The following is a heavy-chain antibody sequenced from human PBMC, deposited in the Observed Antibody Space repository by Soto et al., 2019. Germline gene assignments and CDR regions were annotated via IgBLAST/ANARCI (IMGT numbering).Heavy chain of an antibody. CDR1: GGSVSSGSYY. Sequence: SETLSLTCAVSGGSVSSGSYYWSWIRQPPGKGLEWIGYIYYSGSTNYNPSLKSRVTISVDTSKNQFSLKLSSVTAADTAVYYCARDRVVVVAATRAGHWFDPWGQGTLVTVSS. V-gene: IGHV4-61*01. CDR2: IYYSGST. D-gene: IGHD2-15*01. J-gene: IGHJ5*02. CDR3: ARDRVVVVAATRAGHWFDP.